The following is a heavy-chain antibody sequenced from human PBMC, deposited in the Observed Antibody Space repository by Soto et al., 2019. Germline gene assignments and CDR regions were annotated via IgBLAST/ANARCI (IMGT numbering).Heavy chain of an antibody. CDR3: ARSGTGGYIDY. D-gene: IGHD3-22*01. J-gene: IGHJ4*02. Sequence: SQTLSLTCAISGDSVSSKNAAWHWIRQSPSRGPEWLGRTYYRSKWHSGYAVSVRSRITISPDTSKNRFSLQLNSVTPDDTAVYYCARSGTGGYIDYWGRGTLVTV. CDR1: GDSVSSKNAA. CDR2: TYYRSKWHS. V-gene: IGHV6-1*01.